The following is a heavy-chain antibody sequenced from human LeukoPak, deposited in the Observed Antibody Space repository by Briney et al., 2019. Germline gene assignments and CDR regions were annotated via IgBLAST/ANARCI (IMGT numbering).Heavy chain of an antibody. CDR3: AREASKVGWFDP. D-gene: IGHD1-26*01. CDR1: GYTFTGCY. Sequence: ASVKVSCKASGYTFTGCYMHWVRQAPGQGLERMGWINPNSGGTNYAQKFQGRVTMTRDTSISTAYMELSRLRSDDTAVYYCAREASKVGWFDPWGQGTLVTVSS. CDR2: INPNSGGT. J-gene: IGHJ5*02. V-gene: IGHV1-2*02.